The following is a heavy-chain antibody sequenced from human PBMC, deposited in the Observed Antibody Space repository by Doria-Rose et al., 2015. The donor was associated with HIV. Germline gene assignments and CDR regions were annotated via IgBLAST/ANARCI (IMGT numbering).Heavy chain of an antibody. CDR1: GGSISRSHW. D-gene: IGHD5-18*01. Sequence: GTLSLTCAVSGGSISRSHWWRWVRQPPGKGLEWIGQIYHSGNTNYNPSLKSRVTISADKSKNQFSLKLTSVTAADTAVYYCARDLGIQLWLGYWGQGTLVTVSS. J-gene: IGHJ4*02. CDR3: ARDLGIQLWLGY. CDR2: IYHSGNT. V-gene: IGHV4-4*02.